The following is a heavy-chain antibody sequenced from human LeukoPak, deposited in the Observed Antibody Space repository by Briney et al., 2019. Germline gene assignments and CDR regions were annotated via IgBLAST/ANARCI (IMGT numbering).Heavy chain of an antibody. Sequence: PSETLSLTCTVSGGSISSSSYFWGWIRQPPGKGLEWIASIYYSGTTYDNPSLKSRDTISVDTSKNQFSLNLSSATAADTAVYFCARHSRGLGSGASFDYWGQGTLVTVSS. CDR3: ARHSRGLGSGASFDY. CDR1: GGSISSSSYF. V-gene: IGHV4-39*01. J-gene: IGHJ4*02. CDR2: IYYSGTT. D-gene: IGHD6-19*01.